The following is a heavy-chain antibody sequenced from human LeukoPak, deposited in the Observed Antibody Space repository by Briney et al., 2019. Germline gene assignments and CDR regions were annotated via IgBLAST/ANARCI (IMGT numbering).Heavy chain of an antibody. Sequence: ASVKVSCKASGYTFTSYDINWVRQATGQGLEWMGWMNPNSGNTGYAQKFQGRVTMTRNTSISTAYMELSSLRSEDTAVYYCARALGCSGGSCYTGYYGMDVWGQGTTVTVSS. V-gene: IGHV1-8*01. D-gene: IGHD2-15*01. CDR2: MNPNSGNT. J-gene: IGHJ6*02. CDR1: GYTFTSYD. CDR3: ARALGCSGGSCYTGYYGMDV.